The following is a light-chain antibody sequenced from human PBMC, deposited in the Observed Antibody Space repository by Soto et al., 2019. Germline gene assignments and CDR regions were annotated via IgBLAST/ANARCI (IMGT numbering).Light chain of an antibody. V-gene: IGKV1-39*01. J-gene: IGKJ5*01. CDR3: QQSYSTPIT. CDR2: AAS. Sequence: DIQMTQSPSSLSVFVGDRVTLTFRASQSISSYLNWYQKKPGKAPEVLIYAASYLQTGVPSRFSGSGSGTDFTLTISSLQPEDFATYYCQQSYSTPITFGQGTRLEIK. CDR1: QSISSY.